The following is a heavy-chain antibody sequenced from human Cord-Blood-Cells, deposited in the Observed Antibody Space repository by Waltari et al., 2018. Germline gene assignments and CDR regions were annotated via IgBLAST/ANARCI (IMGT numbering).Heavy chain of an antibody. D-gene: IGHD4-17*01. J-gene: IGHJ4*02. V-gene: IGHV4-39*01. CDR3: ARLDGYYFDY. Sequence: QLQLPESGPGLAKPSENPSLTCPVSGGSISRSSYSWGWIRQPPGKGLEWIGSIYYSGSTYYNPSLKSRVTISVDTSKNQFSLKLSSVTAADTAVYYCARLDGYYFDYWGQGTLVTVSS. CDR2: IYYSGST. CDR1: GGSISRSSYS.